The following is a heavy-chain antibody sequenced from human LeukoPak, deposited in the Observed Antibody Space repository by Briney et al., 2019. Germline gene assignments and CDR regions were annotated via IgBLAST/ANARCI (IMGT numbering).Heavy chain of an antibody. Sequence: GGSLRLSCAASGFTFSNYATSWVRQVPGKGLEWVSVISGSGDGTHYADSVKGRFTISRDNSKNTLYLQMNSLRVEDTAVYSCAKAPGFTVVTSLDWWGQGTLDTVSS. J-gene: IGHJ4*02. CDR3: AKAPGFTVVTSLDW. D-gene: IGHD2-21*02. V-gene: IGHV3-23*01. CDR2: ISGSGDGT. CDR1: GFTFSNYA.